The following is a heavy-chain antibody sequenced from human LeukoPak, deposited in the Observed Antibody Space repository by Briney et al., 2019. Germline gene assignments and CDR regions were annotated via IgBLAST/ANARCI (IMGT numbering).Heavy chain of an antibody. J-gene: IGHJ4*02. CDR2: IRSKAYGGTT. CDR1: GFTFGDYA. Sequence: GSLRLSCTASGFTFGDYAMSWFRQAPGKGLEWVGFIRSKAYGGTTEYAASVKGRFTISRDDSKGIAYLQMNSLKTEDTAVYYCTRDGGDGYETTHFGYWGQGTLVTVSS. D-gene: IGHD5-24*01. CDR3: TRDGGDGYETTHFGY. V-gene: IGHV3-49*03.